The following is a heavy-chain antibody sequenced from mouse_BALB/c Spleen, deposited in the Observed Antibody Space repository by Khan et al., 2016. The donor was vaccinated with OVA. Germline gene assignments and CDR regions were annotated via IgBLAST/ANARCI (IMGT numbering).Heavy chain of an antibody. D-gene: IGHD2-1*01. CDR3: ARGSGYVNFFSY. V-gene: IGHV1S132*01. J-gene: IGHJ3*01. CDR2: IYPGTGST. Sequence: QVPLQQSGGDLVRPGASVKLSCKTSGYIFTSYWIHWVKQRSGQGLEWIARIYPGTGSTYYNAKFKGKDTRTADKSASTAYMQLSSLKSEDSSVYLGARGSGYVNFFSYWGQGTLVTVSA. CDR1: GYIFTSYW.